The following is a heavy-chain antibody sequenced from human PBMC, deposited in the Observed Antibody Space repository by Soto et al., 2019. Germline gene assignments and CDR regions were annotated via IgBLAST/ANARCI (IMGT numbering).Heavy chain of an antibody. J-gene: IGHJ4*02. CDR3: AKKLSSGDYYYYFDS. CDR1: GFTFSRSA. D-gene: IGHD1-26*01. CDR2: ISPFSGAT. Sequence: PGGSLRLSCAASGFTFSRSAMTWVRQAPEKGLEWVSTISPFSGATYYADSVQGRFTISRDNSENTLYLQMSSLGAEDTAVYYCAKKLSSGDYYYYFDSWGQGTLVTVSS. V-gene: IGHV3-23*01.